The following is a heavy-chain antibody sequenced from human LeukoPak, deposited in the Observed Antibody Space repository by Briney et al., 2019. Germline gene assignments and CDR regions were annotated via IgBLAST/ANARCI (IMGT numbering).Heavy chain of an antibody. CDR2: IYYSGST. CDR1: SGSISSYY. D-gene: IGHD2-21*02. Sequence: SETLSLTCTVSSGSISSYYWSWIRQPPGKGLEWIGYIYYSGSTNYNPSLKSRVAISVDTSKNQFSLKLSSVTAADTAVYYCARRSCTYCDDDGAFDIWGQGTMVTVSS. CDR3: ARRSCTYCDDDGAFDI. V-gene: IGHV4-59*01. J-gene: IGHJ3*02.